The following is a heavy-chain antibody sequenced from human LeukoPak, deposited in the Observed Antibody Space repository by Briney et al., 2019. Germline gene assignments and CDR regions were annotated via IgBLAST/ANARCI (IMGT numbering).Heavy chain of an antibody. D-gene: IGHD4-17*01. V-gene: IGHV4-59*01. CDR2: IYYSGST. CDR3: ARVGGTLTTVSHIDY. Sequence: PSETLSLTCTVSGGSISSYYWSWLRQPPGKGLEWIGYIYYSGSTNYNPSLKSRVTISVDTSKNQFSLKLSSVTAADTAVYYCARVGGTLTTVSHIDYWGQGTLVTVSS. J-gene: IGHJ4*02. CDR1: GGSISSYY.